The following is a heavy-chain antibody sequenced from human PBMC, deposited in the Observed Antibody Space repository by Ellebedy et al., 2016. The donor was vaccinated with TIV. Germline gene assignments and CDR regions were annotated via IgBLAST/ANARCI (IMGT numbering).Heavy chain of an antibody. CDR3: ARHAVVPTPGFEY. CDR1: GSSISDYY. CDR2: VYDTLGSS. Sequence: ESLKISCTVSGSSISDYYWTWIRQPPGRGLEWIGFVYDTLGSSNYSPSLKSRVSISVDTSKSQISLRLKSVTAADTAVYYCARHAVVPTPGFEYWGPGALVTVSS. D-gene: IGHD2-15*01. J-gene: IGHJ4*02. V-gene: IGHV4-59*08.